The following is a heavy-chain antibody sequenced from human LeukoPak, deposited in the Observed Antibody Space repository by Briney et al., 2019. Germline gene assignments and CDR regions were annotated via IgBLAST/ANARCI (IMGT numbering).Heavy chain of an antibody. CDR2: IYYSGST. CDR1: GGSISSSSYY. V-gene: IGHV4-39*01. CDR3: ARNIDYFDY. J-gene: IGHJ4*02. Sequence: SETLSLTCTVSGGSISSSSYYWGWISQPPGKGLAWIGCIYYSGSTYYNPSLKSRVTISVDTSKNQFSLKLSSVTAADTAVYYCARNIDYFDYWGQGTLVTVSS.